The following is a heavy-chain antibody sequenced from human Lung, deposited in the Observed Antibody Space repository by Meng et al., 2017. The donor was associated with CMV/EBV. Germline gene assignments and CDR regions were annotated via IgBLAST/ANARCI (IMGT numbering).Heavy chain of an antibody. V-gene: IGHV4-31*02. CDR2: IYNSGST. D-gene: IGHD7-27*01. Sequence: VAGGSISSSDYYWSWIRQHPGKGLECIGYIYNSGSTYSNPSLRRRLSISIDTSKNQFSLKLNSVTAADTAVHYCARATGTGDDYFDYWGQGALVTVSS. CDR1: GGSISSSDYY. J-gene: IGHJ4*02. CDR3: ARATGTGDDYFDY.